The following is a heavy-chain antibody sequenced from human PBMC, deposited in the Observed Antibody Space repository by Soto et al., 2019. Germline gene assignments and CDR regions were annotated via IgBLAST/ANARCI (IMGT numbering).Heavy chain of an antibody. CDR1: SGSISSGCDY. V-gene: IGHV4-31*03. CDR2: IYYSGST. D-gene: IGHD2-8*01. CDR3: ARGPNGGLMVYASAIDP. Sequence: TLSLTCTVSSGSISSGCDYGSWIRQHPGKGLEWIGYIYYSGSTYYNPSLKSRVTISVDTSKNQFSLKLSSVTAADTAVYYCARGPNGGLMVYASAIDPWGQGTLVTVSS. J-gene: IGHJ5*02.